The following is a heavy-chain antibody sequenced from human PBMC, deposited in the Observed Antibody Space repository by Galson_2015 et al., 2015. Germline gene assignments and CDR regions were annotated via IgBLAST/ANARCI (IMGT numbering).Heavy chain of an antibody. J-gene: IGHJ4*02. CDR1: GFTFSDYY. D-gene: IGHD3-10*01. V-gene: IGHV3-11*01. CDR3: ALWFGTN. CDR2: ISSSGSNM. Sequence: SLRLSCAASGFTFSDYYMSWLRQAPGKGLEWVSYISSSGSNMYYADSVKGRCTISRENAKNSLYLQMNSLRAEDTAVYYCALWFGTNWGQGTLATVSS.